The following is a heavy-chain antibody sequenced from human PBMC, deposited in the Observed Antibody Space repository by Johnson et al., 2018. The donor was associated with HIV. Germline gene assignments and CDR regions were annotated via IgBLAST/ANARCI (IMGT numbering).Heavy chain of an antibody. V-gene: IGHV3-66*01. CDR3: ARDPRGEAMALDAFDI. CDR2: IYSGGST. CDR1: GFTVSSNY. J-gene: IGHJ3*02. D-gene: IGHD5-18*01. Sequence: VQLVESGGGLVQPGGSLRLSCAASGFTVSSNYMSWVRQAPGKGLEWVSVIYSGGSTYYAYSVKGRFTISRDNSKNPLYLQMNSLRAEDTAVYYCARDPRGEAMALDAFDIWGQGTMVTVSS.